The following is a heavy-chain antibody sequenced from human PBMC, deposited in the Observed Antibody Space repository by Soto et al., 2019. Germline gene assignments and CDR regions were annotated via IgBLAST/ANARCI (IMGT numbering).Heavy chain of an antibody. D-gene: IGHD3-3*01. CDR3: ARDPVTMNMTPISYGMDV. CDR2: INPNSGGT. Sequence: ASVKVSCKASGYTFTGYYMHWVRQAPGQGLEWMGWINPNSGGTNYAQKFQGRVTMTRDTSISTAYMELSRLRSDDTAVYYCARDPVTMNMTPISYGMDVWGQGATVTVSS. J-gene: IGHJ6*02. CDR1: GYTFTGYY. V-gene: IGHV1-2*02.